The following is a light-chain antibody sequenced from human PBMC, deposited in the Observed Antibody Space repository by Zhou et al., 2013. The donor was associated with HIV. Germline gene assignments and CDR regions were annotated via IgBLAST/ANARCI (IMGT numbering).Light chain of an antibody. CDR2: GAS. CDR1: QSISSY. Sequence: DIQMTQSPSSLSASVGDRVTITCRASQSISSYLNWYQQKPGKAPKVLIYGASSLQSGVPSRFSGSGSGTDFTLTISSLQPEDFATYYCQQSYSTPRTFGQGTKVE. V-gene: IGKV1-39*01. J-gene: IGKJ1*01. CDR3: QQSYSTPRT.